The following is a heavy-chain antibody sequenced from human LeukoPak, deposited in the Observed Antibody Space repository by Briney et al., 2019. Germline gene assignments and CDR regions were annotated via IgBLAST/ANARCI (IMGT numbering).Heavy chain of an antibody. V-gene: IGHV3-53*01. D-gene: IGHD3-22*01. J-gene: IGHJ4*02. CDR2: MYIDGSK. CDR1: GFNVSGKY. Sequence: GGSLRLSCAASGFNVSGKYMNWIRQAPGKGLEWVSIMYIDGSKSYADSVKGRFTISRDNSKNTLYLQMNSLRAEDTAVYYCARSPYYYDSSGYFEDWGQGTLVTVSS. CDR3: ARSPYYYDSSGYFED.